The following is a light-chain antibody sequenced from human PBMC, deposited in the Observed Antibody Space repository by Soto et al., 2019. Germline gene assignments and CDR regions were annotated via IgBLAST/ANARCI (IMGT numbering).Light chain of an antibody. Sequence: HSVLTQPPSVSAAPGQKVTISCSGSSSNIGNNYVSWYQQLPGTAPKLLIYENNKRPSGIPDRFSGSKSGTSATLGITGLQTGDEADYYCGTWDSSLSAGVFGGGTKLTV. J-gene: IGLJ3*02. V-gene: IGLV1-51*02. CDR3: GTWDSSLSAGV. CDR2: ENN. CDR1: SSNIGNNY.